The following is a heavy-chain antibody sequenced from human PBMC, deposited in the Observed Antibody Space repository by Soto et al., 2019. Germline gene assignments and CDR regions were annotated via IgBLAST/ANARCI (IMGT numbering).Heavy chain of an antibody. Sequence: SETLSLTCAVSGGSISSGGYSWSWIRQPPGKGLEWIGYIYHSGSTYYNPSLKSRVTISVDSSKNQFSLKLSSVTAADTAVYYCARHVDIVGFDYWGQGTLVTVSS. CDR1: GGSISSGGYS. J-gene: IGHJ4*02. V-gene: IGHV4-30-2*01. CDR3: ARHVDIVGFDY. D-gene: IGHD5-12*01. CDR2: IYHSGST.